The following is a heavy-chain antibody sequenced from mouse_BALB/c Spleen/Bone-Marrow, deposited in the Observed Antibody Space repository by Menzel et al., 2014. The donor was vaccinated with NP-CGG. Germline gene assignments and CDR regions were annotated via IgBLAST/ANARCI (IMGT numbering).Heavy chain of an antibody. Sequence: QVQLQQSGPELVKPGASVKISCKASGYAFSSSWMNWVKQRPGQGLEWIGRIYPGDGDTKYNGKFKGKATLTADKSSSTAYMQLSSLTSVDSAVYFCARPLNWDPYAMDYWGQGTSVTVSP. V-gene: IGHV1-82*01. CDR3: ARPLNWDPYAMDY. CDR1: GYAFSSSW. CDR2: IYPGDGDT. J-gene: IGHJ4*01. D-gene: IGHD4-1*02.